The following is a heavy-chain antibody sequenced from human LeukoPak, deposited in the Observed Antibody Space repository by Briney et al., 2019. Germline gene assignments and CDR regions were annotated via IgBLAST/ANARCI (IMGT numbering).Heavy chain of an antibody. CDR3: AKIEYYYDSSGYYY. CDR1: GFTFSSYG. V-gene: IGHV3-30*18. D-gene: IGHD3-22*01. CDR2: ISYDGTNK. Sequence: PGGSLRLSCAASGFTFSSYGMHWVRQAPGKGLEWVAAISYDGTNKYCADSVKGRFTISRDNSKNTLYLQMNSLKPEDTAVYYCAKIEYYYDSSGYYYWGQGTLVTVSS. J-gene: IGHJ4*02.